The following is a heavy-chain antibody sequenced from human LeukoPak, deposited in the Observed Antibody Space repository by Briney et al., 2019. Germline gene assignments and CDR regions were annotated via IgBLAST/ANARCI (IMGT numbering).Heavy chain of an antibody. D-gene: IGHD1-7*01. J-gene: IGHJ4*02. CDR1: GFTFSSYS. V-gene: IGHV3-21*01. CDR3: ASMAVIITGTTRGAGGNY. CDR2: ISSSSSYI. Sequence: GGSLRLSCAASGFTFSSYSMNWVRQAPGKGLEWVLSISSSSSYIYYADSVKGRFTISRDNAKNSLYLQMNSLRAEDTAVYYCASMAVIITGTTRGAGGNYWGQGTLVTVSS.